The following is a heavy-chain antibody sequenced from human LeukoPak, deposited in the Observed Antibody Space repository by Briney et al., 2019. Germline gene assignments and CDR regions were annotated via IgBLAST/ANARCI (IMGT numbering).Heavy chain of an antibody. CDR1: GFTFSSYA. D-gene: IGHD3-16*02. J-gene: IGHJ5*02. CDR2: ISGSGGST. Sequence: GGSLRLSCAASGFTFSSYAMSWVRQAPGKGLEWVSAISGSGGSTYYADSVKGRFTISRDNSENTLYLQMNSLRAEDTAVYYCAKGPYDYVWGSYRPETYNWFDHWGQGTLVTVSS. CDR3: AKGPYDYVWGSYRPETYNWFDH. V-gene: IGHV3-23*01.